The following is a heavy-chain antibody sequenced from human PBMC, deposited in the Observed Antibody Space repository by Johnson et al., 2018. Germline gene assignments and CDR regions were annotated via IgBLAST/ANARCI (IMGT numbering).Heavy chain of an antibody. CDR2: INWNSGSI. V-gene: IGHV3-20*04. CDR3: ARERSRSSWDPDYYYYYGMDV. CDR1: GFTFDDYG. D-gene: IGHD6-13*01. J-gene: IGHJ6*02. Sequence: VQLQESGGGVVRPGGSLRLSCAASGFTFDDYGMSWVRQAPGKGLEWVSGINWNSGSIGYADSVKGRFTISRDNAKNSLYLQMNSLRAEDTALYYCARERSRSSWDPDYYYYYGMDVWGQGTTVTDSS.